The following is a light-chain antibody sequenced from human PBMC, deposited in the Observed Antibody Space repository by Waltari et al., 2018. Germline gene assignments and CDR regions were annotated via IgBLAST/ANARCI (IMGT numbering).Light chain of an antibody. J-gene: IGKJ4*01. CDR3: QQYNSYPLT. V-gene: IGKV1-5*03. CDR2: KAS. CDR1: QSIGSY. Sequence: IQLTQSPSTLSPSVGARVTITCRASQSIGSYLAWYQQKPGKAPKFLIYKASSLESGVPSRFSGSGSGTEFTLIISSLQPDDSATYYCQQYNSYPLTFGGGTKVEIK.